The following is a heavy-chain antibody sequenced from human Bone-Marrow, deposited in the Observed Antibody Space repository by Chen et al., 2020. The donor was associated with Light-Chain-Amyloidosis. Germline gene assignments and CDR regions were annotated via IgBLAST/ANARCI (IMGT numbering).Heavy chain of an antibody. V-gene: IGHV4-4*02. CDR1: GGSINSHNW. CDR2: IYHSGST. CDR3: ARAIYRYYDLVNFYHYMDV. J-gene: IGHJ6*03. D-gene: IGHD3-3*01. Sequence: QVQLQESGPGLVKPSGTLSPPCVVSGGSINSHNWWTWVRQPPGKGLEWIGEIYHSGSTTYNPSLKSRVTISVDKSKNQFSLMLTSVTAADTAVYYCARAIYRYYDLVNFYHYMDVWGRGTTVTVS.